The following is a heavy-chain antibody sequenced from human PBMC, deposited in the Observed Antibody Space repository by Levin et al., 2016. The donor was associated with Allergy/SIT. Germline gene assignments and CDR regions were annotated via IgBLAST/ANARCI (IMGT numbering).Heavy chain of an antibody. V-gene: IGHV4-39*02. CDR3: ARELPQYYYGSGSYLDV. D-gene: IGHD3-10*01. Sequence: WIRQPPGKGLEWIGSIYYSGSSYYNPSLKSRVTIFIDTSKNQFSLRLSSVTAADTAIYYCARELPQYYYGSGSYLDVWGNGTTVTVSS. CDR2: IYYSGSS. J-gene: IGHJ6*04.